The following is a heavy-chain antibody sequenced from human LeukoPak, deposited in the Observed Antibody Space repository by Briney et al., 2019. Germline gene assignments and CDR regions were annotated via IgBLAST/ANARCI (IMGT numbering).Heavy chain of an antibody. D-gene: IGHD3-22*01. V-gene: IGHV4-59*01. CDR3: ARDRGSGYYGGIDY. CDR2: IYYSGST. Sequence: PSETLSLTCTVSGGSISSYYWSWIGQPPGKGLEWIGYIYYSGSTNYNPSLKSRVTISVDTSKNQFSLKLSSVTAADTAVYYCARDRGSGYYGGIDYWGQGTLVTVSS. J-gene: IGHJ4*02. CDR1: GGSISSYY.